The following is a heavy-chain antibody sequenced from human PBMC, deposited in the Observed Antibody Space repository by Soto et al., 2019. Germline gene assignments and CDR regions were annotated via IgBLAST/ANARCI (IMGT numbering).Heavy chain of an antibody. V-gene: IGHV3-48*02. CDR3: GSPGDSSGWGIDY. CDR1: GFSFNIYP. D-gene: IGHD6-19*01. Sequence: GGSLRLSCAASGFSFNIYPMNWVRQAPGKGLEWISYITSDSETKYYADSLKGRFTIPRDNAKNSLYLQMNSLRDEDTAVYYCGSPGDSSGWGIDYWGQGTLVTVSS. J-gene: IGHJ4*02. CDR2: ITSDSETK.